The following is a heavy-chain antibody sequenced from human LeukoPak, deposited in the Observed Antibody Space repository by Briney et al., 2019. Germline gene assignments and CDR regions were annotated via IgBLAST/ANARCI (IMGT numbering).Heavy chain of an antibody. CDR1: GFALRKYN. Sequence: GGSLRLSCAASGFALRKYNIHWVRQAPGQGLEWVALILYDGSNYYDADSVRGRFSISRDNSKNTVYLQMNSLRVDDTAVYYCATPDVRLRYFDWSPNEWGQGTLVTVSS. V-gene: IGHV3-30*04. CDR3: ATPDVRLRYFDWSPNE. D-gene: IGHD3-9*01. J-gene: IGHJ4*02. CDR2: ILYDGSNY.